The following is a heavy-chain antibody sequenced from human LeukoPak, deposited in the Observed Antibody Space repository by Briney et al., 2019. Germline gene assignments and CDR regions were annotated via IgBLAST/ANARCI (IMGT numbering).Heavy chain of an antibody. CDR1: GFTFSGYG. D-gene: IGHD3-10*01. V-gene: IGHV3-48*02. CDR3: ARVWGVGDY. Sequence: GGSLRLSCAASGFTFSGYGMNWVRQAPGKGLEWVSYISSSSTTIHDADSVKGRFTISRDNAKNSLYLQMNSLRDEDTAVYYCARVWGVGDYWGQGTLATVSP. CDR2: ISSSSTTI. J-gene: IGHJ4*02.